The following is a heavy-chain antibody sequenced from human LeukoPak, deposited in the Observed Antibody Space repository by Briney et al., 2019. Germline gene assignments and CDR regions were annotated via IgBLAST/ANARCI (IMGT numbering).Heavy chain of an antibody. Sequence: SETLSLTCTISGDYIGRINYYWGWIRQPPGKGLEWIVSMSYSGHAYYNPSLKSRVTTSIDTSKNQLSLNLKSVTAADTAVYYCAASGFGFGELPSYFYYYMDVWGKGTTVTISS. CDR1: GDYIGRINYY. D-gene: IGHD3-10*01. J-gene: IGHJ6*03. V-gene: IGHV4-39*07. CDR3: AASGFGFGELPSYFYYYMDV. CDR2: MSYSGHA.